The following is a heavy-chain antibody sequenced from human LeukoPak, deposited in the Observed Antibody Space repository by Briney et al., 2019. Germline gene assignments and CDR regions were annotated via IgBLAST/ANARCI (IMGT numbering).Heavy chain of an antibody. D-gene: IGHD3-22*01. J-gene: IGHJ4*02. CDR1: GYSISSGYY. CDR3: ARRDFDYYDSSGYYDY. CDR2: IYYSGST. V-gene: IGHV4-38-2*02. Sequence: SETLSLTCTVSGYSISSGYYWGWIRQPPGKGLEWIGSIYYSGSTYYNPSLKSRVTISVDTSKNQFSLKLSSVTAADTAVYYCARRDFDYYDSSGYYDYWGQGTLVTVSS.